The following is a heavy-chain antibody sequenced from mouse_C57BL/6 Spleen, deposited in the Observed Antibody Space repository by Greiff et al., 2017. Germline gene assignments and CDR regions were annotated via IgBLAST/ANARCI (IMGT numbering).Heavy chain of an antibody. Sequence: QVQLKQPGAELVKPGASVKLSCKASGYTFTSYWMHWVKQRPGQGLEWIGMLTPNSGSTNYNEKFKSKATLTVDKASSTAYMQLSSLTSEDAAVYYCARGGAYWGQGTLVTVSA. CDR2: LTPNSGST. CDR3: ARGGAY. V-gene: IGHV1-64*01. J-gene: IGHJ3*01. CDR1: GYTFTSYW.